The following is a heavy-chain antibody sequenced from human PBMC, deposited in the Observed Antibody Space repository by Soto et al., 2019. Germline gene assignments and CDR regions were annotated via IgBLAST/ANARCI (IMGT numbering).Heavy chain of an antibody. J-gene: IGHJ6*02. Sequence: PGESLKISCKGSGYSITSYWINWVSQMPGKGLEWMGRIDPSDSYTNYSPSFQGHVTISIDKSISTAFLQWSSLKASDTAMYYCARQQEQAGFPRRWFYGLDVWGQGTTVTVSS. CDR1: GYSITSYW. D-gene: IGHD2-15*01. CDR3: ARQQEQAGFPRRWFYGLDV. V-gene: IGHV5-10-1*01. CDR2: IDPSDSYT.